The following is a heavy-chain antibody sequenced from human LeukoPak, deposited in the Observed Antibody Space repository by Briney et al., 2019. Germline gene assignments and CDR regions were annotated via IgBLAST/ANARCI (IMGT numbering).Heavy chain of an antibody. Sequence: GRSLRLSCAASGFTFSTHAMHWVRQAPGKGLEWVAVISYDGSNKYYADSVKGRFTISRDNSKNTLYLQMNSLRAEDTAVYYCAKVASAVDLYYYYGMDVWGKGTTVTVSS. D-gene: IGHD4-23*01. CDR2: ISYDGSNK. CDR1: GFTFSTHA. CDR3: AKVASAVDLYYYYGMDV. V-gene: IGHV3-30*18. J-gene: IGHJ6*04.